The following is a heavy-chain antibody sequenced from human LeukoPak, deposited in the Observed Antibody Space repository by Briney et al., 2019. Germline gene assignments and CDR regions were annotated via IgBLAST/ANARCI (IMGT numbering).Heavy chain of an antibody. D-gene: IGHD4-17*01. V-gene: IGHV3-33*01. CDR1: GFTFSTYG. CDR3: ASTDGDYMDY. J-gene: IGHJ4*02. Sequence: GGSLRLSCAASGFTFSTYGMHWVRQAPGKGLEWVAVIWYDGGNKYYADSVKGRFTISRDNSKNTLYLQMNSLRAEDTAVYYCASTDGDYMDYWGQGTLVTVSS. CDR2: IWYDGGNK.